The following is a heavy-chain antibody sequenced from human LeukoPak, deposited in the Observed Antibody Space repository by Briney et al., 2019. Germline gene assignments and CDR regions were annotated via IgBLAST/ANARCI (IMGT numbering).Heavy chain of an antibody. CDR2: FYYSGSP. CDR3: ARGVEMATIGNYYYYMDV. V-gene: IGHV4-59*08. CDR1: GGSMRRYY. D-gene: IGHD5-24*01. Sequence: PAETLSLTCTVSGGSMRRYYWNWIREPPGKGLEWIGYFYYSGSPNYNPSLKSRVTISVDTSKKQFSLKLSSGTAADTAVYYCARGVEMATIGNYYYYMDVWGKGTTVTVSS. J-gene: IGHJ6*03.